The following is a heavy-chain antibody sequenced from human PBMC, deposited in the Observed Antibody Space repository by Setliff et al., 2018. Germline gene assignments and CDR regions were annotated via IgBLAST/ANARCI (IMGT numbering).Heavy chain of an antibody. CDR1: GGSFSAYY. CDR3: ARSGDYGSGRLSP. CDR2: INHSGST. D-gene: IGHD3-10*01. Sequence: PSETLSLTCAVYGGSFSAYYWSWIRQPPGKGLEWIGEINHSGSTIYNPSLKSRVTISVDTSKNQFSLMLNSVTAADTAVYYCARSGDYGSGRLSPWGQGTLVTVSS. V-gene: IGHV4-34*01. J-gene: IGHJ5*02.